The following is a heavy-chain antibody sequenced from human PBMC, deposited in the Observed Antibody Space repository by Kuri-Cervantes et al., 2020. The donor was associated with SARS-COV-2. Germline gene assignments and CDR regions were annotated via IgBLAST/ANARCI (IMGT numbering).Heavy chain of an antibody. V-gene: IGHV3-30-3*01. CDR1: GFTFSRYA. Sequence: LSLTCAASGFTFSRYAMHWVRQAPGKGLEWVAVMSYDGSNKYYADSVKGRFTIYRDNSKNTLYLQMNSLRAEDTAVYYCARLQTVMATYYYYGMDVWGQGTTVTVSS. CDR3: ARLQTVMATYYYYGMDV. CDR2: MSYDGSNK. J-gene: IGHJ6*02. D-gene: IGHD5-18*01.